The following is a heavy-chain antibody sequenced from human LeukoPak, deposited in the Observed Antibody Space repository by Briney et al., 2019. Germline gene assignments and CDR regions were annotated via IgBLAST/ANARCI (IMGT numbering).Heavy chain of an antibody. CDR2: ISAYNGNT. CDR3: ARNTYYYDSSGYYEYFQH. D-gene: IGHD3-22*01. CDR1: GYTFTSYG. V-gene: IGHV1-18*01. Sequence: EALVKVSCKASGYTFTSYGISWVRQAPGQGLEWMGWISAYNGNTNYAQKLQGRVTMTTDTSTSTAYMELRSLRSDDTAVYYCARNTYYYDSSGYYEYFQHWGQGTLVTVSS. J-gene: IGHJ1*01.